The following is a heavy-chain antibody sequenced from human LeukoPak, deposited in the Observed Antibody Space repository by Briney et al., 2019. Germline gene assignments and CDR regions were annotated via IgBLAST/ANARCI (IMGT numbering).Heavy chain of an antibody. CDR1: GFTFSSYS. CDR3: ARSQALGVYYDY. Sequence: GGSLTLFCAASGFTFSSYSMNWVRQAPGKGLEWVSSISSSSCYIYYADSVKGGFTISRDNAKNALYLQMNSLRAEDTAVYYCARSQALGVYYDYWGQGTLVTVSS. V-gene: IGHV3-21*01. D-gene: IGHD2-8*01. J-gene: IGHJ4*02. CDR2: ISSSSCYI.